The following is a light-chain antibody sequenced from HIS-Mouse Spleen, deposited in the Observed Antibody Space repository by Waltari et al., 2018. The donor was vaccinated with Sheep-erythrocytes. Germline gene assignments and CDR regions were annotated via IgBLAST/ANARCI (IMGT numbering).Light chain of an antibody. CDR3: QQYYSTLT. Sequence: DIVMTQSPDSLAVSLGERATINCKSSQSVLYSSINKNYLAWYQQKPGQPPKLLIYWASTRESGVPDRFSGSGSVTDFTLTISSLQAEDVAVYYCQQYYSTLTFGGGTKVEIK. J-gene: IGKJ4*01. CDR2: WAS. V-gene: IGKV4-1*01. CDR1: QSVLYSSINKNY.